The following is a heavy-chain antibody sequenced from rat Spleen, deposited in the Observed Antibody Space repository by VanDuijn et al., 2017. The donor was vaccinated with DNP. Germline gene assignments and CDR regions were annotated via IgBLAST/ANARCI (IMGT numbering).Heavy chain of an antibody. J-gene: IGHJ4*01. V-gene: IGHV5-31*01. D-gene: IGHD1-12*02. CDR2: ITSGSGTT. CDR1: GFTFNYYW. CDR3: ARVGDLHDGGDGDVLDA. Sequence: EVQLVESGGDLVQPGRSLKLSCVASGFTFNYYWMAWIRQAPGKGLEWIASITSGSGTTSYPDSVKGRFTISRDDAKNTLSLQMNSLRSEDTATYYCARVGDLHDGGDGDVLDAWGQGTSVTVSS.